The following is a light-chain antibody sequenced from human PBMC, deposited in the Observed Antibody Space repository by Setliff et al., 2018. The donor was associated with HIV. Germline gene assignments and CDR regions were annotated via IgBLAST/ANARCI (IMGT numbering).Light chain of an antibody. CDR2: DVT. CDR1: SSDIGGYNY. CDR3: SSYTTDGTLV. Sequence: QSALTQPASVSGSPGQSITISCTGTSSDIGGYNYVSWYQLYSGKAPKLMIYDVTSRPSGISNRFSGSKSGNAASLTISGLQPEDEADYYCSSYTTDGTLVFGGGTQLTVL. J-gene: IGLJ2*01. V-gene: IGLV2-14*03.